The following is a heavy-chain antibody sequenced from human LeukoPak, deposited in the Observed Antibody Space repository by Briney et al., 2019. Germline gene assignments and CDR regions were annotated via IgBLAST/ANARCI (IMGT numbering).Heavy chain of an antibody. D-gene: IGHD3-16*02. CDR2: IRSKANSYAT. CDR3: TRTSALRLGELSLAYAFDI. V-gene: IGHV3-73*01. Sequence: GGSLRLSCAASGFTFSGSAMHWVRQASGKGLEWVGRIRSKANSYATAYAASVKGRFTISRDDSKNTAYLQMNSLKTEDTAVYYCTRTSALRLGELSLAYAFDIWGQGTMVTVSS. CDR1: GFTFSGSA. J-gene: IGHJ3*02.